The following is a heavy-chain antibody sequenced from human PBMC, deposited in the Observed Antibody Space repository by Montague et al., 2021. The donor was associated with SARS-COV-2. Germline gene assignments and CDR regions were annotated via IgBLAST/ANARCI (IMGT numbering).Heavy chain of an antibody. Sequence: SETLSLTCTVPGGSISSGGYYWSWIRQHPGKGLEWIGYIYYSGSTNYNPSLKNRVTISVDTSKNQFSLKLSSVTAADTAVYYCARDLVERSSWGTYYYYGMDVWGQGTTVTVSS. CDR1: GGSISSGGYY. J-gene: IGHJ6*02. V-gene: IGHV4-61*08. CDR2: IYYSGST. CDR3: ARDLVERSSWGTYYYYGMDV. D-gene: IGHD6-13*01.